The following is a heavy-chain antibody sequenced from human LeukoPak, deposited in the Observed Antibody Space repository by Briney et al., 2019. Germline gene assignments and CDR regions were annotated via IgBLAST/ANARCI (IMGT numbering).Heavy chain of an antibody. J-gene: IGHJ4*02. CDR3: ARLLDISDH. CDR2: ITGSGSTK. CDR1: GFTFSTYE. V-gene: IGHV3-48*03. D-gene: IGHD3-22*01. Sequence: GGPLRLSCAASGFTFSTYEMNWVRQAPGKGLEWLSYITGSGSTKYYADSVRGRFTISRDNSKNSLYLQINSLRAEDTAVYYCARLLDISDHWGQGTLVTVSS.